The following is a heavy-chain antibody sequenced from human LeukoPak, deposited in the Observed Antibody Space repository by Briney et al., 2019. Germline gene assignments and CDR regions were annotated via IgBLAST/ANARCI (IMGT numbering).Heavy chain of an antibody. J-gene: IGHJ4*02. Sequence: GGSLRLSCAASGFTFSSYWMSWVRQAPGKGLEWVANIKQDGSEKYYVDSVKGRFTISRDNSKNTLYLQMNSLRAEDTAVYYCAKVFMAITGSAMVRGVTFDYWGQGTLVTVSS. CDR3: AKVFMAITGSAMVRGVTFDY. D-gene: IGHD3-10*01. V-gene: IGHV3-7*03. CDR2: IKQDGSEK. CDR1: GFTFSSYW.